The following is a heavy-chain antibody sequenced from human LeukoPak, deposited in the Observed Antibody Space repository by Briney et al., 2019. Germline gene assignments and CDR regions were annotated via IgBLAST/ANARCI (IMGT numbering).Heavy chain of an antibody. CDR3: ARQMQYYDFWSGHYHGMDL. D-gene: IGHD3-3*01. Sequence: ASVKVSCKASGYTFTGYYMHWVRQATGQGLEWMGWINPNSGGTNYAQKFQGRVTMTRDTSISTAYMELSRLRSDDTAVYYCARQMQYYDFWSGHYHGMDLWGQGTTVTVSS. V-gene: IGHV1-2*02. CDR2: INPNSGGT. CDR1: GYTFTGYY. J-gene: IGHJ6*02.